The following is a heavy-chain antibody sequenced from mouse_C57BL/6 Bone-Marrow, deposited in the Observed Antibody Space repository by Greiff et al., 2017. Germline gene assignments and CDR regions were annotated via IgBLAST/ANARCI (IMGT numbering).Heavy chain of an antibody. CDR1: GYTFTSYW. J-gene: IGHJ2*01. Sequence: QVQLQQPGAELVKPGASVKMSCKASGYTFTSYWITWVKQRPGQGLEWIGDIYPGSGSTNYNEKFKSKATLTVDTSSSTAYMQLSSLTSEDAAGYYCAGNYDRSSENYWGKGTTLTVSS. V-gene: IGHV1-55*01. D-gene: IGHD1-1*01. CDR2: IYPGSGST. CDR3: AGNYDRSSENY.